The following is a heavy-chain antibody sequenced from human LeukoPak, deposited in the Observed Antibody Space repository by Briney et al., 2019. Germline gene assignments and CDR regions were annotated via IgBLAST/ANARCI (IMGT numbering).Heavy chain of an antibody. V-gene: IGHV1-2*02. D-gene: IGHD6-19*01. CDR2: INPNSGGT. J-gene: IGHJ5*02. CDR1: GYTFTGYY. Sequence: ASVTVSCTASGYTFTGYYMHWVRQAPGQGLEWMGWINPNSGGTNYAQKFQGRVTMTRDTSISTAYMELSRLRSDDTAVYYCARGDFPQWLVPTSPSDWFDHWGQGTLVTVSS. CDR3: ARGDFPQWLVPTSPSDWFDH.